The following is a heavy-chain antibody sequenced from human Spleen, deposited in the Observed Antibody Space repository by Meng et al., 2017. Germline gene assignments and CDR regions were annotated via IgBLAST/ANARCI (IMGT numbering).Heavy chain of an antibody. J-gene: IGHJ5*02. V-gene: IGHV1-69*06. CDR1: GGTFSSYA. CDR2: IIPIFGTA. Sequence: QGQLGQSGAEVKKPGSSVKGSCKASGGTFSSYAISWVRQAPGQGLEWMGGIIPIFGTANYAQKFQGRVTITADKSTSTAYMELSSLRSEDTAVYYCARETGYSSVVRFDPWGQGTLVTVSS. CDR3: ARETGYSSVVRFDP. D-gene: IGHD6-19*01.